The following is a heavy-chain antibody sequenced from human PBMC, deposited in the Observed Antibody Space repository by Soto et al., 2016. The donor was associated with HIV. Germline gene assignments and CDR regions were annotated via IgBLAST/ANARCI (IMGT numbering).Heavy chain of an antibody. CDR3: ARDLRQHELDAFDI. CDR1: GFSLSDYH. V-gene: IGHV3-11*05. CDR2: ISTSSSYT. Sequence: QEQLVESGGGLVKPGGSLRLSCEVSGFSLSDYHMSWIRQAPGKGLEWVSDISTSSSYTDYADSVKGRFTLSRDNAKNSLYLQMNSLTVDDTAVYYCARDLRQHELDAFDIWGQGTMVTVSS. D-gene: IGHD1-7*01. J-gene: IGHJ3*02.